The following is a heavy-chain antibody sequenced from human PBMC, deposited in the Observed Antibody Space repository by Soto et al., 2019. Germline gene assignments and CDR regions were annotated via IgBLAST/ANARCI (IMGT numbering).Heavy chain of an antibody. CDR2: INHSGST. CDR3: ARIPRPYGSGSYYRRTFDY. D-gene: IGHD3-10*01. J-gene: IGHJ4*02. Sequence: PTGTLSLTCAVHGGSFSGYDWSWIRQPPGKGLEWIGEINHSGSTNYNPSLKSRVTISVDTSKNQFSLKLSSVTAADTAVYYCARIPRPYGSGSYYRRTFDYWGQGTLVTVSS. V-gene: IGHV4-34*01. CDR1: GGSFSGYD.